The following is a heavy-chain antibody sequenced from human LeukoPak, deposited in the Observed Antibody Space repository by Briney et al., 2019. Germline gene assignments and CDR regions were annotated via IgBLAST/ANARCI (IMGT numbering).Heavy chain of an antibody. CDR1: GYTFIGYY. Sequence: ASVKVSCKASGYTFIGYYMHWVRQAPGQGLEWMGWISAYNGNTNYAQKFQGRVTMTTDTSTSTAYMELRSLRSDDTAVYYCARPVGATKGVFDYWGQGTLVTVSS. CDR2: ISAYNGNT. D-gene: IGHD1-26*01. J-gene: IGHJ4*02. CDR3: ARPVGATKGVFDY. V-gene: IGHV1-18*04.